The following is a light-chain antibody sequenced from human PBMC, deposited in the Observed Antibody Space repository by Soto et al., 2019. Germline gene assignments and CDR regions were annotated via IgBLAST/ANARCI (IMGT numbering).Light chain of an antibody. Sequence: EIVLTQSPGTLSLSLGERATVSRRASQSVGSNYLAWYQRKPGQAPRLLIYGASNRATGIPDRFSGSGSGTDFTLTISRLEPEDFAAYYCQQYGSSGTFGQGTKV. V-gene: IGKV3-20*01. CDR2: GAS. CDR3: QQYGSSGT. CDR1: QSVGSNY. J-gene: IGKJ1*01.